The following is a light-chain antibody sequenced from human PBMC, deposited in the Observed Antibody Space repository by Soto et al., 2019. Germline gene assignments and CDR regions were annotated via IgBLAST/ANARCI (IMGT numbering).Light chain of an antibody. CDR1: QSVTNS. V-gene: IGKV3-11*01. J-gene: IGKJ4*01. CDR2: DAS. CDR3: QQHISWTLT. Sequence: EIVWTQSPGTLSLSPGERATLSCRASQSVTNSLAWYQKKPGQDPRLLVYDASNRATGIPTRFSGSGSGTDFNLTISKLETEDFAVYECQQHISWTLTFGGGTKVDIK.